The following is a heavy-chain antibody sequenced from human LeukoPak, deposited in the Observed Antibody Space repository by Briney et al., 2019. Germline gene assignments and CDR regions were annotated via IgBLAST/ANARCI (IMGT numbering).Heavy chain of an antibody. J-gene: IGHJ4*02. CDR3: ARDRGEQWLVNYFDY. D-gene: IGHD6-19*01. CDR1: GFTFSSYA. V-gene: IGHV3-30-3*01. CDR2: ISYDGSNE. Sequence: PGGSLRLSCAASGFTFSSYAMHWVRQAPGKGLEWVAVISYDGSNEYYADSVKGRFTISRDNSKNTLYLQMNSLRAEDTAVYYCARDRGEQWLVNYFDYWGQGTLVTVSS.